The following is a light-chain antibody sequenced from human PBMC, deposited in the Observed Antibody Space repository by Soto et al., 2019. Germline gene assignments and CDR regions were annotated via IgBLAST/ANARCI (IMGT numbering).Light chain of an antibody. Sequence: IVMTQSPDSLAVSLGERATINCKSSPSILSSSNNKNYLAWYQQKPGQPPRLLIYWASTRESGVPDRFGGSGSGTDFTLTISSLQAEDVAVYYCQQYYSSPFTFGPGTKVDIK. CDR2: WAS. J-gene: IGKJ3*01. CDR1: PSILSSSNNKNY. V-gene: IGKV4-1*01. CDR3: QQYYSSPFT.